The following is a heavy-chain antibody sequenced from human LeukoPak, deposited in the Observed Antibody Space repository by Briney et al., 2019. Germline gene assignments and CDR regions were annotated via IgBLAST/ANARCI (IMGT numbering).Heavy chain of an antibody. CDR1: GFTFSSYS. J-gene: IGHJ6*02. CDR3: ARSQDYGGNYYYGMDV. CDR2: ISSSSSTI. V-gene: IGHV3-48*01. Sequence: GGSLRLSCAASGFTFSSYSMNWVRQAPGKGLEGVSYISSSSSTIYYADSVKGRFTISRDNAKNSLYLQMNSLRAEDTAVYYCARSQDYGGNYYYGMDVWGQGTTVTVSS. D-gene: IGHD4-23*01.